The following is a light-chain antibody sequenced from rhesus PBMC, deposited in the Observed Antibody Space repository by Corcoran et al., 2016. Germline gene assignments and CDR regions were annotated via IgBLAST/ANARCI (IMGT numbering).Light chain of an antibody. CDR1: QGIRSW. J-gene: IGKJ1*01. Sequence: DIQMTQSPSSLSASVGDKVTITCRASQGIRSWLAWYQQKPGKALKLLIYAASSLQSGVPSRFSGSGSWTDYTLTISSLQPEDFATDYCQQYDDLPRTFGQGTKVEIK. V-gene: IGKV1-19*01. CDR2: AAS. CDR3: QQYDDLPRT.